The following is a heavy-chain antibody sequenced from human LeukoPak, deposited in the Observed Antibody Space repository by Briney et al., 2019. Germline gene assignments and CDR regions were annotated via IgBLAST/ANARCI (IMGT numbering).Heavy chain of an antibody. J-gene: IGHJ3*02. Sequence: GGSLRLSCVASGFSVSSQALHWVRQAPGKGLEWVAVISHDAGSQLYADSVRGRFTISKHSSNNTVYLQMNDLRPEDTAVYYCASVPQNFAVQGLDIWGQGTMVTVSS. D-gene: IGHD1-7*01. CDR2: ISHDAGSQ. CDR3: ASVPQNFAVQGLDI. CDR1: GFSVSSQA. V-gene: IGHV3-30-3*01.